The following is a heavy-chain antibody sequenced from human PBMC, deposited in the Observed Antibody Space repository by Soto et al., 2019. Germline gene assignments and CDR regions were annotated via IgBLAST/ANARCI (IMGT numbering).Heavy chain of an antibody. CDR2: ISYDGSNK. J-gene: IGHJ4*02. D-gene: IGHD3-3*01. V-gene: IGHV3-30-3*01. Sequence: QVQLVESGGGVVQPGRSLRLSCAASGFTFSSYAMHWVRQAPGKGLEWVAVISYDGSNKYYADSVKGRFTISRDNSKNTLYLQMNGLRAEDTAVYYCARARAVGDDFWSGYRYSQFDYWGQGTLVTVSS. CDR3: ARARAVGDDFWSGYRYSQFDY. CDR1: GFTFSSYA.